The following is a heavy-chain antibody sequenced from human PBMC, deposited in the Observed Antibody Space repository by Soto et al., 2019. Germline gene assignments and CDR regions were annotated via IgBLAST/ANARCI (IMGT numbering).Heavy chain of an antibody. CDR3: ARERSSGWYRKNGMDV. V-gene: IGHV3-30*03. J-gene: IGHJ6*02. CDR1: GFTFSSYG. D-gene: IGHD6-19*01. Sequence: GRSLRLSCAASGFTFSSYGMHWVRQAPGKGLEWVAVISYDGSNKYYADSVKGRFTISRDNSNNTLYLQMNSLRAEDTAVYYCARERSSGWYRKNGMDVWRQGTTVAVS. CDR2: ISYDGSNK.